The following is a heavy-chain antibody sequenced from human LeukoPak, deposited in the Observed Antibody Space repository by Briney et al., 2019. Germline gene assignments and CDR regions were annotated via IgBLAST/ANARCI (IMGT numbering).Heavy chain of an antibody. J-gene: IGHJ3*02. V-gene: IGHV1-69*05. CDR2: IIPIFGTA. CDR3: ARNPIGGRQQDAFAI. D-gene: IGHD3-16*01. Sequence: SVKVSCKASGGTFICYAISWGRQAPGQGLEWMGGIIPIFGTANYAQKFQGRVTITTDESTSTAYMELSSLRSEDTAVYYCARNPIGGRQQDAFAIWGQGTMVTVSS. CDR1: GGTFICYA.